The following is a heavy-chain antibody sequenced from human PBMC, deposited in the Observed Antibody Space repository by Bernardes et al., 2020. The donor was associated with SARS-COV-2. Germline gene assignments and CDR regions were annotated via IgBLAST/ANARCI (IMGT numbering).Heavy chain of an antibody. CDR1: GFTFSSYA. J-gene: IGHJ6*02. Sequence: GGSLRLSCAASGFTFSSYAMHWVRQAPGKGLEWVAVISYDGSNKYYADSVKGRFTISRDNSKNTLYLQMNSLRAEDMAVYYCARDPPYCSSTSCYLTVFGMDVWGQGTTVTVSS. CDR3: ARDPPYCSSTSCYLTVFGMDV. V-gene: IGHV3-30*01. CDR2: ISYDGSNK. D-gene: IGHD2-2*01.